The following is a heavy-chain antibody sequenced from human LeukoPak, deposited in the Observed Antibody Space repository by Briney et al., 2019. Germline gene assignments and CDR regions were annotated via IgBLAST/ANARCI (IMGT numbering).Heavy chain of an antibody. CDR3: ARGGYSYGYGY. CDR2: INHSGST. CDR1: GGSFSGYY. V-gene: IGHV4-34*01. J-gene: IGHJ4*02. Sequence: SETLSLTCAVYGGSFSGYYWSWIRQPPGKGLEWIGEINHSGSTNYNPSLKSRVTISVDTSKNQSSLKLSSVTAADTAVYYCARGGYSYGYGYWGQGTLVTVSS. D-gene: IGHD5-18*01.